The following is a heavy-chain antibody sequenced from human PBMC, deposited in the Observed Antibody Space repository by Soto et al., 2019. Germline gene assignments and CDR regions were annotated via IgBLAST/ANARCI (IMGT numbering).Heavy chain of an antibody. D-gene: IGHD2-21*01. V-gene: IGHV4-4*07. CDR1: DGSISSYS. J-gene: IGHJ4*03. CDR3: ARYSWSLRYFGS. Sequence: SETLSLTCSVSDGSISSYSWGWIRQPAGKGLEWIGRFDSSRSTSYNPSLKSRVTMSPDTSKNQFSLKLSYVTGADTDFYYCARYSWSLRYFGSWCHGPLVTV. CDR2: FDSSRST.